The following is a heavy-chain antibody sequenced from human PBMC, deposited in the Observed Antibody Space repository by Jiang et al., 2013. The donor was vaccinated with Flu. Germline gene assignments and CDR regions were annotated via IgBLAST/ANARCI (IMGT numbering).Heavy chain of an antibody. CDR1: GFSLSNARMG. CDR3: ARIRAHIVVVPAAIYYYYYYMDV. J-gene: IGHJ6*03. Sequence: KPTQTLTLTCTVSGFSLSNARMGVSWIRQPPGKALEWLAHIFSNDEKSYSTSLKSRLTISKDTSKSQVVLTMTNMDPVDTATYYCARIRAHIVVVPAAIYYYYYYMDVWGK. V-gene: IGHV2-26*01. CDR2: IFSNDEK. D-gene: IGHD2-2*01.